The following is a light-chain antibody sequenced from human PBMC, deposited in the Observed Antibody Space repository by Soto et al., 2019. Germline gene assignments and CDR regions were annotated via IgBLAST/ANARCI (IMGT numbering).Light chain of an antibody. CDR1: QSVSSN. V-gene: IGKV3-15*01. Sequence: EMVMTQSPATLSVSPGERVTLSCRASQSVSSNLAWYQQKRGQAPRLLIYGASTRATGTPVRFSGSGSGTEFTLTISSLQSQDFAVYYCQQYKNWPLYTFGPGTKLEIK. J-gene: IGKJ2*01. CDR3: QQYKNWPLYT. CDR2: GAS.